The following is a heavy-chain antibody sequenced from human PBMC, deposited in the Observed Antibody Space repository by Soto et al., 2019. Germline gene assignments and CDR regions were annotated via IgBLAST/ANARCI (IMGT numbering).Heavy chain of an antibody. D-gene: IGHD6-25*01. CDR3: GRFVRSSGLKFGSPP. Sequence: SETLCLTCTVSGGSISSSSYYWGWIRQPPGKGLEWIGSIYYSGSTYYNPSLKSRVTISVDTSKNQFSLKLSSVTAADTAVYYCGRFVRSSGLKFGSPPGGREPLATVPS. CDR2: IYYSGST. CDR1: GGSISSSSYY. J-gene: IGHJ5*02. V-gene: IGHV4-39*07.